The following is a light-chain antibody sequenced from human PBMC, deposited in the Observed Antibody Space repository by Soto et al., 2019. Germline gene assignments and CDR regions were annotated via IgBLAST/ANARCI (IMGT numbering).Light chain of an antibody. Sequence: QSVLTQPASVSGSPGQSITISCTGTSSDVGDYDFVSWYQQHPGKAPKLMIYDVSNRPSGVSNRFSASKSGNTASLTISGLQAEDEADYYCRSYTFSSTYVFGTGTKVTVL. CDR2: DVS. V-gene: IGLV2-14*03. J-gene: IGLJ1*01. CDR3: RSYTFSSTYV. CDR1: SSDVGDYDF.